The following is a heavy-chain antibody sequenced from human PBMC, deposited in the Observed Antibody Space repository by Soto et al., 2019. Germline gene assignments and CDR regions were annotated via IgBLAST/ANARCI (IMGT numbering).Heavy chain of an antibody. J-gene: IGHJ4*02. D-gene: IGHD6-19*01. CDR2: ISWNSDTI. CDR1: GFTFDDYA. Sequence: GGSLRLSCAASGFTFDDYAMHWVRQAPGKGLEWVSRISWNSDTIGYADSVKGRFTISRDNAKNSLHLQMNSLRAEDTALYYCAKDKGSSGRLRSLVYWGQGTLVTVSS. CDR3: AKDKGSSGRLRSLVY. V-gene: IGHV3-9*01.